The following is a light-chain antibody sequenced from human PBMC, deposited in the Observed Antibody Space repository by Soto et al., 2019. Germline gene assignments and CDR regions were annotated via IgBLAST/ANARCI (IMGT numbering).Light chain of an antibody. CDR1: QSVGSK. Sequence: EIVMTQSPDTLSVSPGERATLFCRASQSVGSKLAWYRQKPGQAPRLLIYDASTRATVIPARFSGSGSGTEFTLTISSLQSEDFEVYYCQQYDSWPLTFGGGAKVEIK. CDR3: QQYDSWPLT. J-gene: IGKJ4*01. V-gene: IGKV3-15*01. CDR2: DAS.